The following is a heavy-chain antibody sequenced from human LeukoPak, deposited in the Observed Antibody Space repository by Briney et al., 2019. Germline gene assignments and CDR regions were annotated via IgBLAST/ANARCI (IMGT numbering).Heavy chain of an antibody. J-gene: IGHJ6*03. D-gene: IGHD1-20*01. CDR3: ARDDQYNWNDVGYMDV. V-gene: IGHV3-21*01. CDR1: GFTFSSYW. CDR2: ISSSSSYI. Sequence: GGSLRLSCAASGFTFSSYWMSWVRQAPGKGLEWVSSISSSSSYIYYADSVKGRFTISRDNAKYSLYLQMNSLRAEDTAVYYCARDDQYNWNDVGYMDVWGKGTTVTVSS.